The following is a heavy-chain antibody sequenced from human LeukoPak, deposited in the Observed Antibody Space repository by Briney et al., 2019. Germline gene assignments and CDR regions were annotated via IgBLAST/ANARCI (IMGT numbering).Heavy chain of an antibody. J-gene: IGHJ3*02. Sequence: GGSLRLSCAASGFTFRSYTMCWVRQAPGQGLEWVSYISGITSTIYYADSVKGRFSISRDNAKNSLYLQMNSLRAEDTAVYYCARSDAFDIWGQGTMVTVSS. CDR2: ISGITSTI. CDR1: GFTFRSYT. CDR3: ARSDAFDI. V-gene: IGHV3-48*04.